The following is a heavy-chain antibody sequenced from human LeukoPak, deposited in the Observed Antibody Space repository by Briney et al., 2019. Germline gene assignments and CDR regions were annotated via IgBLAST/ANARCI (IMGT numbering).Heavy chain of an antibody. D-gene: IGHD2-2*01. CDR2: INQEGMRV. CDR1: GFSFNTLW. Sequence: GGPLGFSFLPPGFSFNTLWLTWVRQPPGKGRRGGANINQEGMRVHYVDSVKGRFTISRDNAKNSLYLEMNSLRGDDTAVYFCASGGGSRSSTFDCASTSCPVDYWGQGTQVTVSS. CDR3: ASGGGSRSSTFDCASTSCPVDY. V-gene: IGHV3-7*01. J-gene: IGHJ4*02.